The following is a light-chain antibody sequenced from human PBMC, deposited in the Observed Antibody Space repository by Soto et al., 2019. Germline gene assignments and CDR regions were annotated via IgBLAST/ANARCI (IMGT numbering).Light chain of an antibody. CDR2: KNN. J-gene: IGLJ3*02. Sequence: QSALTQPPSASGTPGQRVTIFCSGSSSNIGSNYVYWYQHLPGTAPKLLIYKNNQRPSGVPDRFSGSKSGTSASLAISGLRSEDEADYYCAAWDDSLSGWVFGGGTKLTVL. CDR3: AAWDDSLSGWV. CDR1: SSNIGSNY. V-gene: IGLV1-47*01.